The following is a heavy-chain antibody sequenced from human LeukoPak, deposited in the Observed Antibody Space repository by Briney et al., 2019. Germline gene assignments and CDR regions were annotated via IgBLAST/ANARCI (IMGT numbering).Heavy chain of an antibody. V-gene: IGHV4-59*01. CDR2: IQASGTT. J-gene: IGHJ4*02. Sequence: SETPSLTCSVSGSSITGFHWGWIRQPPGKGLEWIGYIQASGTTKHNPSLKSRVTISIDTSKAQFSLNVNSVSAAGTAMYYCARLDSCGADSCIDSWGQGNLVIVSS. CDR3: ARLDSCGADSCIDS. D-gene: IGHD2-21*01. CDR1: GSSITGFH.